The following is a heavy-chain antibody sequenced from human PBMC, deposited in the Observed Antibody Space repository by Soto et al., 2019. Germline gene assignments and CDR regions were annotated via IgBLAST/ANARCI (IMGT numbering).Heavy chain of an antibody. Sequence: ASLKVSCKASGYTFTSYPMSWVRQAPGQGLEWMGWISTYNDNTEYAEKFQGRVTITTDTSTRTVHMELRSLRSDDTAVYYCARSSLGSYGMDVWGQGTTVTVSS. J-gene: IGHJ6*02. CDR3: ARSSLGSYGMDV. D-gene: IGHD7-27*01. CDR1: GYTFTSYP. CDR2: ISTYNDNT. V-gene: IGHV1-18*04.